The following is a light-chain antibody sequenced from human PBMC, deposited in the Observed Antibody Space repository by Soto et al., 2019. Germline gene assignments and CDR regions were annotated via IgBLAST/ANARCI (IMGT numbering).Light chain of an antibody. CDR2: GAS. V-gene: IGKV3-15*01. J-gene: IGKJ2*01. Sequence: EIVMTQSPATLSLSPGERAALXCRASQSINSELAWYQQKPGQPPRLLIYGASTRATGVPARFTGSESGSEFTLTISGLQSEDFAVYYCQQGHNWPLTFGQGTRLEI. CDR1: QSINSE. CDR3: QQGHNWPLT.